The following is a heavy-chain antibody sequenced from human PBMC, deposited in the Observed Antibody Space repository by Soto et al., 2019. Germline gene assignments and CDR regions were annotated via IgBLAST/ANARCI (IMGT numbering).Heavy chain of an antibody. V-gene: IGHV3-23*01. J-gene: IGHJ4*02. D-gene: IGHD6-13*01. CDR3: AKGLRYSTSRTPSDY. CDR1: GFTFSTYD. Sequence: GGSLRLSCAASGFTFSTYDMNWVRQAPGKGLEWVSVISGSGGSTSFADPVKGRFTVSRDNSKNTLYLEMDNLRVEDTAVYYCAKGLRYSTSRTPSDYWGQGTLVTVSS. CDR2: ISGSGGST.